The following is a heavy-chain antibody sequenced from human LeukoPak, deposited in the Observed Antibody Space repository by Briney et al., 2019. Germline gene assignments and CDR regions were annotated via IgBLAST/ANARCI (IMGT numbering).Heavy chain of an antibody. J-gene: IGHJ4*02. V-gene: IGHV3-23*01. Sequence: PGVSQRLLCAACGFTLRSYAMRGAPDARGKAVECLSAFSGSGGSTYYADSVKGRFTISRDNSKNTLYLQMNSLRAEDTAVYYCAKDLRPYMITFGGVTDYWGQGTLVTVSS. D-gene: IGHD3-16*01. CDR3: AKDLRPYMITFGGVTDY. CDR1: GFTLRSYA. CDR2: FSGSGGST.